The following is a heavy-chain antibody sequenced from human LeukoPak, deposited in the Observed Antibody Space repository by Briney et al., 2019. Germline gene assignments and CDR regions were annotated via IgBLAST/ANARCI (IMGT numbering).Heavy chain of an antibody. CDR3: SKDSSGYPPFDY. J-gene: IGHJ4*02. Sequence: GGSLRLSCAASGFTFSSYAMSWVRQAPGKGLEWVSAISGSGDTTYYADSVKGRFTMSRDNSKNTLYLQMNSLRADDTAVYYCSKDSSGYPPFDYWGQGTLVTVSS. D-gene: IGHD3-22*01. CDR2: ISGSGDTT. CDR1: GFTFSSYA. V-gene: IGHV3-23*01.